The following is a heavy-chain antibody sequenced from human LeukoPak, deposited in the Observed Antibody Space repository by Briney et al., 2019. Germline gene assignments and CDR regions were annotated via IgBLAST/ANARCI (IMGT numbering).Heavy chain of an antibody. Sequence: SETLSLTCAVYGGSFSGYYWSWIRQPPGKGLEWIGEINHSGSTNYNPSLKSRVTISVDTSKNQFSLKLSSVTAADTAVYYCARGVDLLWFGEPYFDYWGQGTLVTVSS. CDR1: GGSFSGYY. V-gene: IGHV4-34*01. J-gene: IGHJ4*02. CDR3: ARGVDLLWFGEPYFDY. D-gene: IGHD3-10*01. CDR2: INHSGST.